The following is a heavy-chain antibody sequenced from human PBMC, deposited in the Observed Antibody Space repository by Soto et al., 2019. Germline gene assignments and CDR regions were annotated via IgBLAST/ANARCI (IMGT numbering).Heavy chain of an antibody. CDR1: GVTVGNNY. Sequence: EVRLVESGGGLVQPGGSLRLSCAASGVTVGNNYMSRVRQAPGKGLEWVSVTYRGGDTRYADSVKGRFTMSRDSTKNTVYLQMDSLRAEDAAVYFCSRNVPVTALGYWGQGSLVTVSS. CDR3: SRNVPVTALGY. J-gene: IGHJ4*02. CDR2: TYRGGDT. V-gene: IGHV3-66*01. D-gene: IGHD4-17*01.